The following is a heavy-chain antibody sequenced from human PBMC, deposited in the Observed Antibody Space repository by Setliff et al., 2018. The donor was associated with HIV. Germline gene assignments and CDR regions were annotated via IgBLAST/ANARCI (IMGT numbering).Heavy chain of an antibody. Sequence: TSETLSLTCTVSGQFISDGYYWGWIRQPPGKGLEWIGSVYHSGKTYYNPSLKSRVTMSADTSKNQISLMLRSMTAADTAAYYCAKHDFGEGSCFDPWGQGSRVTVSS. J-gene: IGHJ5*02. CDR1: GQFISDGYY. CDR2: VYHSGKT. V-gene: IGHV4-38-2*02. D-gene: IGHD3-16*01. CDR3: AKHDFGEGSCFDP.